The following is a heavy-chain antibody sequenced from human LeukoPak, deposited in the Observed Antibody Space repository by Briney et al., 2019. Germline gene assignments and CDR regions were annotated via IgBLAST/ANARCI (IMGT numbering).Heavy chain of an antibody. CDR1: GFTFSSYA. CDR3: ARDDS. V-gene: IGHV3-30-3*01. D-gene: IGHD2-21*01. Sequence: SGGSLRLPCVASGFTFSSYAMHWVRQAPGKGLEWVAVISYDGSNKYYADSVKGRFTISRDNSKNTLYLQMNSLRAEDTAVYYCARDDSWGQGTTVTVSS. CDR2: ISYDGSNK. J-gene: IGHJ6*02.